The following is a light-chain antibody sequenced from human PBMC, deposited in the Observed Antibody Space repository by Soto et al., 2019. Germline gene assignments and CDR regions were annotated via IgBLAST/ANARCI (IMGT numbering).Light chain of an antibody. CDR1: QSVSSN. Sequence: EIVMTQSPATLSVSRGERATLSCRASQSVSSNLAWYQQKPGQAPSLLIYDASNRATGIPARFSGSGSGTDFTLTISRLEPEDFAVYYCQQYTSSLNTFGQGTRLEIK. CDR2: DAS. V-gene: IGKV3D-15*01. J-gene: IGKJ5*01. CDR3: QQYTSSLNT.